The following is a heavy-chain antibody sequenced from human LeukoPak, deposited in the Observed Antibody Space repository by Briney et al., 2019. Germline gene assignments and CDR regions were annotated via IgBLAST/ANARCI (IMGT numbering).Heavy chain of an antibody. D-gene: IGHD6-13*01. J-gene: IGHJ4*02. CDR3: AKDRVAAAGTSFDH. V-gene: IGHV3-23*01. CDR1: GFTFNNYA. CDR2: IIGSTGST. Sequence: GSLRLSCAASGFTFNNYAMTWVRQAPGKGLQWVSSIIGSTGSTYYADSVKGRFTISRDISKNTLYLQMNSLRPEDTAIYYCAKDRVAAAGTSFDHWGQGTLVTVSS.